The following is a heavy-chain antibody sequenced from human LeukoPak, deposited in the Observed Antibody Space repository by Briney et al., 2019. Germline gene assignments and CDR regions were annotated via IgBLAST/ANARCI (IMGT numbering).Heavy chain of an antibody. D-gene: IGHD4-17*01. Sequence: SETLSLTCTVSGGSISSSSYYWGWIRQPPGKGLEWIGSIYYSGSTYYNPSLKSRVTISVDTSKNQFSLKLSSVTAADTAVYYCAFGNGDYRPQDAFDIWGQGTMVTVSS. CDR3: AFGNGDYRPQDAFDI. J-gene: IGHJ3*02. V-gene: IGHV4-39*07. CDR1: GGSISSSSYY. CDR2: IYYSGST.